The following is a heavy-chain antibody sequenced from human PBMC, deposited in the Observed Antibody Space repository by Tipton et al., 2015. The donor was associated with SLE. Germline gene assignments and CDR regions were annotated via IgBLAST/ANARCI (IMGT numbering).Heavy chain of an antibody. Sequence: QSGPEVKKPGASVKVSCKASGYTFTSYGISWVRQAPGQGLEWMGWISAYNGNTNYAQKLQGRVTMTTDTSTGTAYMELRSLRSDDTAVYYCARPRIVGAIYYGMDVWGQGTTVTVSS. CDR1: GYTFTSYG. CDR2: ISAYNGNT. J-gene: IGHJ6*02. CDR3: ARPRIVGAIYYGMDV. D-gene: IGHD1-26*01. V-gene: IGHV1-18*01.